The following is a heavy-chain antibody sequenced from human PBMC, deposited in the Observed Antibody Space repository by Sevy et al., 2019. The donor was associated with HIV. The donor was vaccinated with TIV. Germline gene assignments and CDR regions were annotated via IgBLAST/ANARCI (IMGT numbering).Heavy chain of an antibody. CDR1: AGSISSGDYY. CDR3: ARVSRGDHLYYFDY. J-gene: IGHJ4*02. Sequence: SETLSLTCTVSAGSISSGDYYWNWIRQPPGKGLEWIAYIYYSGSIYYNPSLKSRVNISVDTSKNQFSLKLYSVTAAETVVYYCARVSRGDHLYYFDYWGQGTLVTVSS. V-gene: IGHV4-30-4*01. CDR2: IYYSGSI. D-gene: IGHD2-21*02.